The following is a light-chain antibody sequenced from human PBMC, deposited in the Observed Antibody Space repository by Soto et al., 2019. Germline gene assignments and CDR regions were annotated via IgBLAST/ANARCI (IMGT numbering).Light chain of an antibody. V-gene: IGKV3-20*01. Sequence: EIVLTQSPGTLSSSPGEGATLSCRASQSVSSGYLAWYQQKPGQAPRLLIYGASSGTTGIPDRFSGSGSGTDFTLTISRLEPEDFAVYYCQQYGSSPYTFGQGTKLEIK. CDR3: QQYGSSPYT. CDR2: GAS. J-gene: IGKJ2*01. CDR1: QSVSSGY.